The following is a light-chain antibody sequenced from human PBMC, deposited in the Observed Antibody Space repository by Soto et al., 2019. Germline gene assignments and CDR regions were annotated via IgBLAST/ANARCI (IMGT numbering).Light chain of an antibody. Sequence: EIVLTQSPGTLSLSPGDRATLSCRASQIISSAYLAWYQQRPGQAPRLLIYASSSRATGIPDGFSGSGSGTDFTLTISRLEPEDFAVYYCQQCGSSLPWTFGQGTKVEMK. CDR3: QQCGSSLPWT. CDR2: ASS. V-gene: IGKV3-20*01. J-gene: IGKJ1*01. CDR1: QIISSAY.